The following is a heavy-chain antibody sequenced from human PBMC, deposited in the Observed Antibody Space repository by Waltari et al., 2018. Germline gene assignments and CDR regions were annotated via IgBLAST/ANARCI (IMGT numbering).Heavy chain of an antibody. CDR2: TNPIFGIA. Sequence: QVQLVQSGAEVKKPGSSVKVSCKASGGTFSSYTISLLRQAPGQGLEWMERTNPIFGIANYAQKFQGRVTITADKSTSTAYMELSSLRSEDTAVYYCASGPGVLQPQMYYGMDVWGQGTTVTVSS. V-gene: IGHV1-69*02. J-gene: IGHJ6*02. CDR1: GGTFSSYT. D-gene: IGHD7-27*01. CDR3: ASGPGVLQPQMYYGMDV.